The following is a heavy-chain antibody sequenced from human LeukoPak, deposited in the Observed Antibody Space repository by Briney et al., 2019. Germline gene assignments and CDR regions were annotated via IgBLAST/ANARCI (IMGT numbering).Heavy chain of an antibody. Sequence: GASVKVSCKASGYTFTSYDINWVRQATGQGLEWMGRINPNSGGTNYAQKFQGRVTMTRDTSISTAYMELSRPRSDDTAVYYCARVHYDTHDRDGDDYWGQGTLVTVSS. CDR2: INPNSGGT. CDR1: GYTFTSYD. V-gene: IGHV1-2*06. J-gene: IGHJ4*02. D-gene: IGHD3-9*01. CDR3: ARVHYDTHDRDGDDY.